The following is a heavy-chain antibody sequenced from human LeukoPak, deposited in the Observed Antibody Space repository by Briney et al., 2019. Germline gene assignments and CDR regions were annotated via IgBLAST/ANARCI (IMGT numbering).Heavy chain of an antibody. Sequence: SDTLSLTCTVSGGSINSYYWSWVRQPAGKGLEWIGRIYTTGSTNYNPSLKSRVTMSIDTSKNQFSLNLNSVTAADTAIYYCARQGHTASHFSQDYWGQGTLVTVSS. V-gene: IGHV4-4*07. D-gene: IGHD2-21*02. CDR2: IYTTGST. J-gene: IGHJ4*02. CDR1: GGSINSYY. CDR3: ARQGHTASHFSQDY.